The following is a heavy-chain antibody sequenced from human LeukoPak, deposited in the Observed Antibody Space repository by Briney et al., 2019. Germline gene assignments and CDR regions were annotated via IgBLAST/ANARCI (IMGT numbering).Heavy chain of an antibody. V-gene: IGHV3-23*01. J-gene: IGHJ4*02. D-gene: IGHD2-15*01. CDR3: AKLCSGGSCYWNY. Sequence: GGALRHSRAAAVFTFSSYAMSWVRPAPARGLEWGSHISAIGRTADNADTLKGRFTIPRDNSKNTVYLQMNSLRAEDRAVYYCAKLCSGGSCYWNYWGQGTLVTVSS. CDR1: VFTFSSYA. CDR2: ISAIGRTA.